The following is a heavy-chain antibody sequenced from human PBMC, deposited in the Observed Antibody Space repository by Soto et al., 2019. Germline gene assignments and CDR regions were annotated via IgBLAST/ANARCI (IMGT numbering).Heavy chain of an antibody. CDR2: ISFDGTKK. CDR3: AKDPGHYQYEISGDQYYYFFFGMDV. D-gene: IGHD2-21*02. V-gene: IGHV3-30*18. J-gene: IGHJ6*02. Sequence: QVKLEESGGGVVQPGKSLRLSCAASGFSFRNYGIHWVRQAPGKGLEWVALISFDGTKKHYADSVKGRFTISRDNSKNTVDVQMNSLRAEDTAVYYCAKDPGHYQYEISGDQYYYFFFGMDVWGQGTTVTVSS. CDR1: GFSFRNYG.